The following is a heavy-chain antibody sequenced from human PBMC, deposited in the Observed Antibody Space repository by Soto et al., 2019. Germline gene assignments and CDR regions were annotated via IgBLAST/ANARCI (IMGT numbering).Heavy chain of an antibody. CDR3: ASEYSSPSRDS. Sequence: GGSLRLSCAASGFTFSDYYMSWIRQAPGKGLEWVSYISSSGSTIYYADSVKGRFTISRDNAKKSLYLQMNSLRAEDSAVYDCASEYSSPSRDSWGQGTLVTVAS. CDR2: ISSSGSTI. V-gene: IGHV3-11*01. CDR1: GFTFSDYY. J-gene: IGHJ1*01. D-gene: IGHD6-6*01.